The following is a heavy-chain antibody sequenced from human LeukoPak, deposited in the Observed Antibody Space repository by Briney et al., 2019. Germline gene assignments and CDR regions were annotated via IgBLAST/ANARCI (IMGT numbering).Heavy chain of an antibody. V-gene: IGHV3-48*04. CDR3: ARVGTSGWTSDY. J-gene: IGHJ4*02. CDR1: GFTFSSYS. CDR2: ISSSSRTI. D-gene: IGHD6-19*01. Sequence: GGSLRLSCAASGFTFSSYSINWVRQAPGKGLEWLSYISSSSRTISYADSLKGRFTVSRDNAKNSPDLQMNSLRVEDTAVYYCARVGTSGWTSDYWGQGTLVTVSS.